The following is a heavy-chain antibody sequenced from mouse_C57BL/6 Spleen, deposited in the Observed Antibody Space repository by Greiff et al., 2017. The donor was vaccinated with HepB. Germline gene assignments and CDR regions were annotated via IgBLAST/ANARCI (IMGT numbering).Heavy chain of an antibody. CDR2: ISYDGSN. J-gene: IGHJ2*01. D-gene: IGHD1-1*01. CDR1: GYSITSGYY. CDR3: ARLLRSYYFDY. Sequence: DVKLQESGPGLVKPSQSLSLTCSVTGYSITSGYYWNWIRQFPGNKLEWMGYISYDGSNNYNPSLKNRISITRDTSKNQFFLKLNSVTTEDTATYYCARLLRSYYFDYWGQGTTLTVSS. V-gene: IGHV3-6*01.